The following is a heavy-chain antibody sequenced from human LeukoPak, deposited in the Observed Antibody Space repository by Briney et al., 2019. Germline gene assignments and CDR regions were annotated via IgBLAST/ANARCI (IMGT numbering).Heavy chain of an antibody. Sequence: PSETLSLTCTVSGGSFTTYYWSWLRQPAGKVLEWIGRIYSRGSISYNPSLKSRVTMSVDTSKNQVSLRLSSVTAADTAVYYCAREYGDSYFDYWGQGTLVTVSS. CDR2: IYSRGSI. CDR1: GGSFTTYY. CDR3: AREYGDSYFDY. V-gene: IGHV4-4*07. D-gene: IGHD4-17*01. J-gene: IGHJ4*02.